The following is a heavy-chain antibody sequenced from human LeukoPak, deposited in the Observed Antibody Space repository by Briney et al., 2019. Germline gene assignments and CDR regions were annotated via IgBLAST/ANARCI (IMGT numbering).Heavy chain of an antibody. V-gene: IGHV3-30*18. CDR1: GFTFSNYG. J-gene: IGHJ4*02. CDR2: ISYDGSNK. Sequence: GGSLRLSCAASGFTFSNYGMHWVRQAPGKGLEWVSVISYDGSNKYYADSVKGRFTISRDNSKNTLYLQMNSLRAEDTAVYYCAKLVGYCSGGSCRAIDYWGQGTLVTVSS. CDR3: AKLVGYCSGGSCRAIDY. D-gene: IGHD2-15*01.